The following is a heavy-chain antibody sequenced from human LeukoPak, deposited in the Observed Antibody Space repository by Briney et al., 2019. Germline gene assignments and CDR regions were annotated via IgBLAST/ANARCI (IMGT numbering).Heavy chain of an antibody. CDR3: ARTYYDSRYFDY. Sequence: SETLSLTCTVSGVSISSYYWSWIRQPPGKGLEWIGYIYYSGSTNYNPSLKSRVTISVDTSKNQFSLKLSSVTAADTAVYYCARTYYDSRYFDYWGQGTLVTVSS. J-gene: IGHJ4*02. CDR1: GVSISSYY. CDR2: IYYSGST. D-gene: IGHD3-22*01. V-gene: IGHV4-59*01.